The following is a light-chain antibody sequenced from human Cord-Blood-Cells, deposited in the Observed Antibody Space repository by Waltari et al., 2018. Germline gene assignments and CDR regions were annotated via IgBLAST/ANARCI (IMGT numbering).Light chain of an antibody. CDR3: NSRDSSGNHLV. CDR2: GKN. Sequence: SSELTQDPAVSVALGQTVRITCQGDSLRSYYASWYQQKPGQAPVLVIYGKNNRPSGIPDRFSASSSVNTASLTITGAQAEYEADYYCNSRDSSGNHLVFGGGTKLTVL. V-gene: IGLV3-19*01. J-gene: IGLJ3*02. CDR1: SLRSYY.